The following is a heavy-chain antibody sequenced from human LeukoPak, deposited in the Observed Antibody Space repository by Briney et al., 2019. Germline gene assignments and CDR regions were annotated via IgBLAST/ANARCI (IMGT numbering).Heavy chain of an antibody. CDR3: ARGSRGYNYGFDY. J-gene: IGHJ4*02. V-gene: IGHV3-11*05. CDR2: ISSSSSYT. CDR1: GFTFSDYY. Sequence: GGSLRLSCAASGFTFSDYYMSWIRQAPGKGLEWVSYISSSSSYTNYADSVKGRFTISRDNAQNTLYLQMNSLRAEDTAVYFCARGSRGYNYGFDYWGQGTLVTVSS. D-gene: IGHD5-18*01.